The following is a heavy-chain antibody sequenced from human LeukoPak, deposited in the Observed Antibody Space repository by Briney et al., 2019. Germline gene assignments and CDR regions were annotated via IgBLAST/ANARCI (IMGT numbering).Heavy chain of an antibody. D-gene: IGHD5-24*01. J-gene: IGHJ4*02. CDR1: AFSLNAYN. CDR2: ISYTGTYI. CDR3: AKDTPTGWLQSYYFDY. V-gene: IGHV3-21*04. Sequence: PGGSLRLSCAASAFSLNAYNMNWVRQAPGKGLEWVSSISYTGTYIYYADSVKGRFTISRDNSKNTLYLQMNSLRAEDTAVYYCAKDTPTGWLQSYYFDYWGQGTLVTVSS.